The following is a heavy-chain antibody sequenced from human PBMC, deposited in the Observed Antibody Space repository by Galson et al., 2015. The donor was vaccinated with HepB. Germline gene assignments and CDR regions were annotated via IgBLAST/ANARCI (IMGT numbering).Heavy chain of an antibody. CDR2: IYYSGST. CDR3: ARAKGGGAAFDI. Sequence: ETLSLTCTVSGGSISSYYWSWIRQPPGKGLEWIGYIYYSGSTNYNPSLKSRVTISVDTSKNQFSLKLSSVTAADTAVYYCARAKGGGAAFDIWGQGTMVTVSS. J-gene: IGHJ3*02. CDR1: GGSISSYY. V-gene: IGHV4-59*01.